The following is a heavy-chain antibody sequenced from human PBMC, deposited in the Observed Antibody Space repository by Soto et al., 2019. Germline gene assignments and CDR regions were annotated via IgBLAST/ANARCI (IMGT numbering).Heavy chain of an antibody. J-gene: IGHJ4*02. CDR3: ARTYSSSAGSDY. D-gene: IGHD6-6*01. V-gene: IGHV1-46*01. CDR1: GYTFTHYY. CDR2: INPNGGST. Sequence: GASVKVSCKASGYTFTHYYMHWVRQAPGQGLEWMGIINPNGGSTSYAQKFQGRVTMTRDTSTSTVYMELSSLRSEDTAVYFCARTYSSSAGSDYWGQGTLVTVSS.